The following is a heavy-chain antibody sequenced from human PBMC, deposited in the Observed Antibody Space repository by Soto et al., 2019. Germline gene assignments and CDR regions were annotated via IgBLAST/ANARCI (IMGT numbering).Heavy chain of an antibody. CDR2: IYYSGST. Sequence: SETLSLTCTVSGGSISSGGYYWSWIRQHPGKGLEWIGYIYYSGSTYYNPSLKSRVTISVDTSKNQFSLKLSSVTAADTAVYYCARAMAGYSYGYNWFDPWGQGTLLTVSS. V-gene: IGHV4-31*03. D-gene: IGHD5-18*01. CDR3: ARAMAGYSYGYNWFDP. CDR1: GGSISSGGYY. J-gene: IGHJ5*02.